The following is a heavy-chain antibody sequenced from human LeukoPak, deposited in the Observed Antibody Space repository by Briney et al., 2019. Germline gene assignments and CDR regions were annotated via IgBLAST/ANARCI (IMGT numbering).Heavy chain of an antibody. Sequence: SETLSLTCTVSGGSISSYYWSWIRQPPGKGLEWIGYIYYSGSTNYNPSLKSRVTISVDTSKNQFSLKLSSVTAADTAVYYCAREAVAGDFDYWGQGTLVTVSS. CDR3: AREAVAGDFDY. CDR2: IYYSGST. CDR1: GGSISSYY. J-gene: IGHJ4*02. V-gene: IGHV4-59*01. D-gene: IGHD6-19*01.